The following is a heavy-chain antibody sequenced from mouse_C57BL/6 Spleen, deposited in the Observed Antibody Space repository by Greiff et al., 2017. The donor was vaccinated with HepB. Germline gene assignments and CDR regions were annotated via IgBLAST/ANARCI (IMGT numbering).Heavy chain of an antibody. CDR3: ARYKGITTVVFDY. CDR1: GYSITSDY. J-gene: IGHJ2*01. CDR2: ISYSGST. Sequence: DVKLQESGPGLAKPSQTLSLTCSVTGYSITSDYRNWIRKFPGNKLEYMGYISYSGSTYYNPSLKSRISITRDTSKNQYYLQLNSVTTEDTATYYCARYKGITTVVFDYWGQGTTLTVSS. V-gene: IGHV3-8*01. D-gene: IGHD1-1*01.